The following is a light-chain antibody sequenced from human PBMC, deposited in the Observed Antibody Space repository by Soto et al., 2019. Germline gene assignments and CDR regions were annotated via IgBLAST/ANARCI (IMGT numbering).Light chain of an antibody. V-gene: IGKV3-20*01. J-gene: IGKJ5*01. Sequence: ESVLTQSPGTPSLSPGERATLSCRASQSVSSSYFAWYQQKPGQAPRLLIYGASSRATGIPDRFSGSGSGTDFTLTISRLEPEDFAVYYCQQYGSSLIAFGQGTRLEIK. CDR2: GAS. CDR1: QSVSSSY. CDR3: QQYGSSLIA.